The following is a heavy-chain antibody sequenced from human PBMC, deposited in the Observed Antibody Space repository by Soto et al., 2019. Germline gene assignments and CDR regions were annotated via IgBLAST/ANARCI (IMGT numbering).Heavy chain of an antibody. D-gene: IGHD6-13*01. CDR3: ARGYSSSWPSIGFDP. Sequence: ASVKVSCKASGGTFSSYAISWVRQAPGQGLEWMGGIIPIFGTANYAQKFQGRVTITADESTSTAYMELSSLRSEDTAVYYCARGYSSSWPSIGFDPWGQGTLVTVSS. V-gene: IGHV1-69*13. CDR2: IIPIFGTA. CDR1: GGTFSSYA. J-gene: IGHJ5*02.